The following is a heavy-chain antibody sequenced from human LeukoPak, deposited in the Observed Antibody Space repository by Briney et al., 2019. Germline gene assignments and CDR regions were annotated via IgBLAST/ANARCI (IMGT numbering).Heavy chain of an antibody. D-gene: IGHD3-22*01. CDR2: IIPIFGIA. CDR3: ARDPSYDSSGYYFDY. V-gene: IGHV1-69*04. CDR1: GGTFSSYA. Sequence: GASVKVSCKASGGTFSSYAISWVRQAPGQGLEWMGRIIPIFGIANYAQRFQGRVTITADKSTSTAYMELGSLRSEDTAVYYCARDPSYDSSGYYFDYWGQGTLVTVSS. J-gene: IGHJ4*02.